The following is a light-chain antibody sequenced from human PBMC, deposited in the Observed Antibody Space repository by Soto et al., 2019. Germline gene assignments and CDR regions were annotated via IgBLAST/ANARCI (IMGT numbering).Light chain of an antibody. Sequence: ETVLTQSPGTLSLPPGERATLSCRASQSFSSGKLAWYQQIPGQAPRLLIYGASSRANGIPDRFNGSGSGTDFTLTISRLEPEDSAVYYCQQYHYAPWTFGEGTKVEIE. J-gene: IGKJ1*01. V-gene: IGKV3-20*01. CDR2: GAS. CDR3: QQYHYAPWT. CDR1: QSFSSGK.